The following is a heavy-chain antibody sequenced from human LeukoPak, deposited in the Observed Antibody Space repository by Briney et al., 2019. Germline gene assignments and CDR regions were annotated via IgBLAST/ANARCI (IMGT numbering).Heavy chain of an antibody. V-gene: IGHV4-59*01. Sequence: SETLSLTCTVSGGSISSYYWSWIRQPPGKGLEWIGYIYYSGSTNYNPSLKSRVTISVDTSKNQFSLKLSSVTAADTAVYYCARSPYYDFWSGYFDYWGQGTLVTVSS. CDR1: GGSISSYY. CDR3: ARSPYYDFWSGYFDY. D-gene: IGHD3-3*01. CDR2: IYYSGST. J-gene: IGHJ4*02.